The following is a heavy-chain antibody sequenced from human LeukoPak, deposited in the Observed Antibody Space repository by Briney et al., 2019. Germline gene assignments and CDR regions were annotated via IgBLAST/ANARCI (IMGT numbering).Heavy chain of an antibody. D-gene: IGHD1-26*01. Sequence: SETLSLTCTVSGGSISGYYWTWIRQPPGQGLEWIAYIHSNGYTNYNPSLRSRVTITVDPSKNQFSLTVTPVTAADTAIYYCAQRQGPMSGTYDYFDPWGQGALVTVSS. V-gene: IGHV4-4*09. J-gene: IGHJ5*02. CDR1: GGSISGYY. CDR3: AQRQGPMSGTYDYFDP. CDR2: IHSNGYT.